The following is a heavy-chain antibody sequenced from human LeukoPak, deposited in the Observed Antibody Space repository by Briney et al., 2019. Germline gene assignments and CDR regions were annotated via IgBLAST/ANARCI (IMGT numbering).Heavy chain of an antibody. D-gene: IGHD3-22*01. CDR1: GGTFSSYA. CDR2: IIPIFGTA. V-gene: IGHV1-69*06. Sequence: GASVKVSCKASGGTFSSYAISWVRRAPGQGLEWMGGIIPIFGTANYAQKFQGRVTITADKSTSTAYMELSSLRSEDTAVYYCARVNYYDSSGYPPYYFDYWGQGTLVTVSS. CDR3: ARVNYYDSSGYPPYYFDY. J-gene: IGHJ4*02.